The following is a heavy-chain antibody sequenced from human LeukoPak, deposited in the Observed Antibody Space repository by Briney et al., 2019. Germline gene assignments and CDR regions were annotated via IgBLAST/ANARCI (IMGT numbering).Heavy chain of an antibody. CDR1: GLSFSLYS. Sequence: GGSLRLSCTASGLSFSLYSMNWVRQAPGKGLEWVGRIKSKTDGGTTDYAAPVKGRFTISRDDSKNTLYLQMNSLKAEDTAVYYCARGTNKYCSSTSCYGGGADYYYYYMDVWGKGTTVTVSS. CDR2: IKSKTDGGTT. D-gene: IGHD2-2*01. V-gene: IGHV3-15*01. CDR3: ARGTNKYCSSTSCYGGGADYYYYYMDV. J-gene: IGHJ6*03.